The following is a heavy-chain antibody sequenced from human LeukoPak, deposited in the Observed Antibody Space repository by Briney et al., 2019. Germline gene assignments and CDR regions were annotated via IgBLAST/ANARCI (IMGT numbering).Heavy chain of an antibody. J-gene: IGHJ4*02. V-gene: IGHV1-18*01. CDR1: GYTFTSYA. CDR2: ISGYNGNT. CDR3: ARVELIAAAATADY. D-gene: IGHD6-13*01. Sequence: EASVKVSCKASGYTFTSYAISWVRQAPGQGLEWMGWISGYNGNTIYAQRLQGRVTMTTDTSTTTVYMELRSLRSDDTAVYYCARVELIAAAATADYWGQGTQVTVSS.